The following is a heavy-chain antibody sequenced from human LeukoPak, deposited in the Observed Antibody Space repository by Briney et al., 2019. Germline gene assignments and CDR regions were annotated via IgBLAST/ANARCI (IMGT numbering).Heavy chain of an antibody. CDR3: ARDRGYCRGTTCYAYYFDS. CDR2: ISYDGSNK. CDR1: GFTFSSYG. Sequence: GGSLRLSCAASGFTFSSYGMHWVRQAPGKGLEWVAVISYDGSNKYYADSVKGRFTISSDNSKNTLYLRMNSLRAEDTAVYYCARDRGYCRGTTCYAYYFDSWGQGTLVTVSS. J-gene: IGHJ4*02. V-gene: IGHV3-30*03. D-gene: IGHD2-2*01.